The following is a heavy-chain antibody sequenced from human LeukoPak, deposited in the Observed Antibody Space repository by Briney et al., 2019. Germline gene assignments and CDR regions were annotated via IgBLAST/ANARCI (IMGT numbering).Heavy chain of an antibody. CDR1: GFSLSIYS. V-gene: IGHV3-21*01. J-gene: IGHJ6*02. D-gene: IGHD2-2*02. CDR2: ISSGSSYI. Sequence: GGSLRLSCAASGFSLSIYSMSWLRQAPGKGLEWVSSISSGSSYIYYADSVKGRFTISRDDAKNSLYLQMNSLGAEDTALYYCARDLVPAAIDGMDVWGQGTTVTVSS. CDR3: ARDLVPAAIDGMDV.